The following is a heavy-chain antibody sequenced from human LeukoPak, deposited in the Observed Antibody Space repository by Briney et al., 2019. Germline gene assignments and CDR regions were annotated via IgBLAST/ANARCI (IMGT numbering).Heavy chain of an antibody. Sequence: PGGSLRLSCAASGFSFISDWMSWVRQAPGKGVEGVADISQDKGDKYYSDSVTGPFTISRDNANNAVYLQMDGLRAEDTAVYYCARDYGHSGYDYLPYYWGQGTLVTVSS. V-gene: IGHV3-7*01. CDR3: ARDYGHSGYDYLPYY. CDR1: GFSFISDW. CDR2: ISQDKGDK. D-gene: IGHD5-12*01. J-gene: IGHJ4*02.